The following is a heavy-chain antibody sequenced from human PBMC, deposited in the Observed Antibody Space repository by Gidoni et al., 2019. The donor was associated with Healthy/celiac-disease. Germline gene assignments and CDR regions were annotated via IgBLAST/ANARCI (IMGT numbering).Heavy chain of an antibody. V-gene: IGHV3-15*01. D-gene: IGHD3-22*01. CDR2: IKSKTDGGTT. CDR3: TTVEVYYDSSGYYYESDY. J-gene: IGHJ4*02. Sequence: QAPGKGLEWVGRIKSKTDGGTTDYAAPVKGRFTISRDDSKNTLYLQMNSLKTEDTAVYYCTTVEVYYDSSGYYYESDYWGQGTLVTVSS.